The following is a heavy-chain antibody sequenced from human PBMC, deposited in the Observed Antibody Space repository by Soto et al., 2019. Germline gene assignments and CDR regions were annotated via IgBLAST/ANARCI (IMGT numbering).Heavy chain of an antibody. CDR2: INHLETT. V-gene: IGHV4-30-2*01. CDR1: GASITYGGYS. CDR3: ARVGPWVPYYYDSSPYTFENWFDP. J-gene: IGHJ5*02. Sequence: LSLTCTVSGASITYGGYSWSWIRQTPGKGLEWIGYINHLETTFYNPSFESRLSLSIDRAKNQFSLNLNSVTAADTAVYYCARVGPWVPYYYDSSPYTFENWFDPWGQGTLVTVSS. D-gene: IGHD3-22*01.